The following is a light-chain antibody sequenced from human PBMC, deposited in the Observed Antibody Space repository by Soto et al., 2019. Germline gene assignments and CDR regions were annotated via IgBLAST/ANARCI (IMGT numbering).Light chain of an antibody. J-gene: IGKJ5*01. CDR1: QSVSSTY. V-gene: IGKV3-20*01. CDR3: QQYGSSPPIT. CDR2: GAS. Sequence: EIVLTQSPGTLSLSPGERATLSCRASQSVSSTYLAWYLQKPGQAPRLLIYGASSRATGIPDRFSGSGSGTDFTLTISRLVPEDCAVYYCQQYGSSPPITFGQGTRLEIK.